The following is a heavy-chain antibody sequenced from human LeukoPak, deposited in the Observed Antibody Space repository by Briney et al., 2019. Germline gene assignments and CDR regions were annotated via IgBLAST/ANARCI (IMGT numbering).Heavy chain of an antibody. CDR1: GASISSGGYY. J-gene: IGHJ5*02. CDR2: IYYSGST. CDR3: ARLGLQYYNWFDP. Sequence: SETLSLTCTVSGASISSGGYYWSWIRQHPGKGLEWIGYIYYSGSTCYNPSLKSRVTISVDTSKNQFSLKLSSVTAADTAVYYCARLGLQYYNWFDPWGQGTLVTVSS. V-gene: IGHV4-31*03. D-gene: IGHD4-11*01.